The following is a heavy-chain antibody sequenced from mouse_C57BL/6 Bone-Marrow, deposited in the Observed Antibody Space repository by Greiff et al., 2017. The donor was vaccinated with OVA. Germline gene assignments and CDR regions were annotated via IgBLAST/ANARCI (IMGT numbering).Heavy chain of an antibody. CDR2: IDPENGDT. V-gene: IGHV14-4*01. CDR1: GFNIKDDY. CDR3: TYGPSLAY. D-gene: IGHD2-10*02. Sequence: VQLQQSGAELVRPGASVKLSCTASGFNIKDDYMHWVKQRPEQGLEWIGWIDPENGDTEYASKFQGKATITADTSSNTAYLQLSSLTSEDTAVYYCTYGPSLAYWGQGTLVTVSA. J-gene: IGHJ3*01.